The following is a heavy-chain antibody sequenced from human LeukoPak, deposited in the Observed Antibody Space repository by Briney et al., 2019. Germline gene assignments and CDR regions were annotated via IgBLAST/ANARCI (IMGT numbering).Heavy chain of an antibody. V-gene: IGHV1-46*01. CDR1: GYTFTSYY. D-gene: IGHD5-18*01. CDR3: ARGAAAMVPFDY. CDR2: INPSGGST. J-gene: IGHJ4*02. Sequence: ASVKVSCKASGYTFTSYYMHWVRQAPGQGLEWMGIINPSGGSTSYAQKFQGRVTMTRDMSTSTVYMERSSLRSEDTAVYYCARGAAAMVPFDYWGQGTLVTVSS.